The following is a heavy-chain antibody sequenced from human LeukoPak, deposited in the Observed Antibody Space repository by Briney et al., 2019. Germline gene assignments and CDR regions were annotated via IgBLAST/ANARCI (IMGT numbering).Heavy chain of an antibody. CDR2: IKQDGSEK. V-gene: IGHV3-7*01. J-gene: IGHJ4*02. CDR3: ARGPGGYGDYFDY. Sequence: GGSLRLSCEASGFTFSIYAMSWVRQAPGKGLEWVANIKQDGSEKYYVDSVKGRFTISRDNARNSLYLQMNSLRAEDTAVYYCARGPGGYGDYFDYWGQGTLVTVSS. D-gene: IGHD4-17*01. CDR1: GFTFSIYA.